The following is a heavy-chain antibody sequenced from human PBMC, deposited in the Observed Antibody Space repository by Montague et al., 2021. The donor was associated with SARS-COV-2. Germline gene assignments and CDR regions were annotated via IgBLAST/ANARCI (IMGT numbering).Heavy chain of an antibody. D-gene: IGHD2-21*01. J-gene: IGHJ4*02. V-gene: IGHV4-34*01. CDR3: AREVRGRSVVVIAIPYYYFDY. CDR1: GGSFSGNY. Sequence: SETLSLTCAVYGGSFSGNYWSWMRQHSGKGVEWIGEINHSGRNNYNQSFKSRVTISVDTSKNQFSLKMSTVIAADTAVYYCAREVRGRSVVVIAIPYYYFDYWGQGTLVTVSS. CDR2: INHSGRN.